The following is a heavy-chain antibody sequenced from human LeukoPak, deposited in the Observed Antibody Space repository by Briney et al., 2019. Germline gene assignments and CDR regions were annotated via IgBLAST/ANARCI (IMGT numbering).Heavy chain of an antibody. CDR2: VNSDGSGT. J-gene: IGHJ4*02. CDR3: ARANYQRPLDY. V-gene: IGHV3-74*01. Sequence: GGSLRLSCAASGFTFSRYSMHWVRQAPGKGLVWVSHVNSDGSGTDYADSVKGRFTISRDNAKNTLYLQMNSLRVEDTAVYYCARANYQRPLDYWGQGTLVTVSS. CDR1: GFTFSRYS. D-gene: IGHD2-2*01.